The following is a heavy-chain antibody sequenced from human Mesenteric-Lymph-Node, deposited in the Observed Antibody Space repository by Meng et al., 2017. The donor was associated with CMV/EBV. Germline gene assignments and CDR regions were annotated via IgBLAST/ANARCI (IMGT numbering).Heavy chain of an antibody. J-gene: IGHJ4*02. Sequence: GESLKISCAASGFIVSNNYMSWVRQAPGKGLEWVSSISGNGISTYHADSVKGRFTVSRDNSKNTLYLQMNSLRAEDTAIYYCAKPLPAAPYYFDSWGQGTLVTVSS. CDR1: GFIVSNNY. CDR2: ISGNGIST. CDR3: AKPLPAAPYYFDS. D-gene: IGHD2-2*01. V-gene: IGHV3-23*01.